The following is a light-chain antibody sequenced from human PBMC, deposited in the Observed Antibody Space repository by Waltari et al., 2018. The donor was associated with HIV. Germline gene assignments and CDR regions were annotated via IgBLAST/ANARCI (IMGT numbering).Light chain of an antibody. Sequence: QSALTQPPSASGSPGQSVTISCTGTRSDIGAYNLVSWYQQYSGKAPKLMIFEVTKRPSGVPERFSGSKSGNTASLTVSGLQAEDEADYYCSSYAGNTILIFGGGTKVTVL. CDR1: RSDIGAYNL. V-gene: IGLV2-8*01. CDR3: SSYAGNTILI. CDR2: EVT. J-gene: IGLJ2*01.